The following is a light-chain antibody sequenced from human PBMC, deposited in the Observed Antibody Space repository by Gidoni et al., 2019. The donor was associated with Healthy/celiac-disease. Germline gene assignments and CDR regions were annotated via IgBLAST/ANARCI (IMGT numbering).Light chain of an antibody. Sequence: QLVLNQSHSAAASLGASVKLTCTLSSGHSSYAIAWHPQQPEKGPRYLMKLNSDGSHIQGVGLPDRFSGSSSGAERYLTLSSLQSEDEADYYCQTWGTGTVVFGGGTKLTVL. CDR2: LNSDGSH. CDR3: QTWGTGTVV. J-gene: IGLJ2*01. V-gene: IGLV4-69*01. CDR1: SGHSSYA.